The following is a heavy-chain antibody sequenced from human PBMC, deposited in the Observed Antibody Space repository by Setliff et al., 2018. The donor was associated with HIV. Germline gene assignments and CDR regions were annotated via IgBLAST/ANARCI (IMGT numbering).Heavy chain of an antibody. D-gene: IGHD3-10*01. CDR1: GYTFTSYY. J-gene: IGHJ4*02. V-gene: IGHV1-46*01. CDR3: ARGGYHGFGSYGDY. CDR2: LNPSGDST. Sequence: ASVKVSCKASGYTFTSYYVHWVRQAPGQGLEWMGILNPSGDSTAYAQKFQGRVTMNRDTSTSTVYMELSRLRSDDTAVYYCARGGYHGFGSYGDYWGQGTLVTVSS.